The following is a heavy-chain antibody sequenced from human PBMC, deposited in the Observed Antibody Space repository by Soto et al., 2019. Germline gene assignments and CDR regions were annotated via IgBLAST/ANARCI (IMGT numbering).Heavy chain of an antibody. Sequence: ESLKISCQGSGYSFTSYWISWVRQMPGKGLEWMGRIDPSDSYTNYSPSFQGHVTISVDKSISTAYLQWSSLKASDTAMYYCARHPRVGVAGTGIYSYGMDVWGQGTTVTVS. V-gene: IGHV5-10-1*01. D-gene: IGHD6-19*01. J-gene: IGHJ6*02. CDR3: ARHPRVGVAGTGIYSYGMDV. CDR1: GYSFTSYW. CDR2: IDPSDSYT.